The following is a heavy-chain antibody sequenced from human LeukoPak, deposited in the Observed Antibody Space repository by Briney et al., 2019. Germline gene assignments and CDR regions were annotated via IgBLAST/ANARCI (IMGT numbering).Heavy chain of an antibody. J-gene: IGHJ4*02. CDR2: ITGSGGST. D-gene: IGHD1-26*01. CDR3: EKGGLLGGYLYYFDY. V-gene: IGHV3-23*01. CDR1: GFTFSSYA. Sequence: GGSLRLSCAASGFTFSSYAMSWVRQAPGKGLEWVSAITGSGGSTYYADSVKGRFTISRDNSKNTLHLQMNSLRAEDTAVYYCEKGGLLGGYLYYFDYWGQGTLVTVSS.